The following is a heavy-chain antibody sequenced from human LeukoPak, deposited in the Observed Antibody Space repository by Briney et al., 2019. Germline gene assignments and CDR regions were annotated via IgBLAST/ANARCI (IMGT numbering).Heavy chain of an antibody. CDR1: RFSFSDYS. V-gene: IGHV3-30*02. D-gene: IGHD3-10*01. CDR3: AKDYNFYGSGTPALYYYFCMDV. Sequence: GGSLRLSCAASRFSFSDYSMHWVRQAPGKGLEWVAFIWHDGSNTYYGDSVKGRFTVSRDNSEDTVYLQMYSLRAEDTAVYFCAKDYNFYGSGTPALYYYFCMDVSGKGTPVTVSS. CDR2: IWHDGSNT. J-gene: IGHJ6*03.